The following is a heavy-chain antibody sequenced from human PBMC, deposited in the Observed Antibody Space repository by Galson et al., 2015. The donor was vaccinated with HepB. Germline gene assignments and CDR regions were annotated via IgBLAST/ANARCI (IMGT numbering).Heavy chain of an antibody. CDR3: TTDSAAGLLDY. Sequence: SLRLSCAASGFTFSNAWMSWVRQAPGKGLEWVGRIKSKTDGGTTDYAAPVKGRFTISRDDSKNTLYLQMNSLKTEDTAVYYCTTDSAAGLLDYWGQGTLVTVSS. D-gene: IGHD6-13*01. J-gene: IGHJ4*02. CDR1: GFTFSNAW. CDR2: IKSKTDGGTT. V-gene: IGHV3-15*01.